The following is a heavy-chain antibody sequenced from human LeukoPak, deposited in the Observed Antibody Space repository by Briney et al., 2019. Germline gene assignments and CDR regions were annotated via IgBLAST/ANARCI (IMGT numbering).Heavy chain of an antibody. D-gene: IGHD3-10*01. V-gene: IGHV1-46*01. J-gene: IGHJ4*02. CDR2: INPSGGST. Sequence: ASVKVSCKASGYTFTSYYMHWVQQAPGQGLEWMGIINPSGGSTSYAQKFQGRVTMTRDTSTSTVYMELSSLRSEDTAVYYCARETSVMVRGVIINYFDYWGQGTLVTVSS. CDR1: GYTFTSYY. CDR3: ARETSVMVRGVIINYFDY.